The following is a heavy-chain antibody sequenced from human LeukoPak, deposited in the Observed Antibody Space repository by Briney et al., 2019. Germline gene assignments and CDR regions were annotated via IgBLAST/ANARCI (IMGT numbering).Heavy chain of an antibody. J-gene: IGHJ6*03. V-gene: IGHV3-48*01. D-gene: IGHD3-10*01. Sequence: PGGSLRLSCAASGFTFSNYNMNWVRQAPGKGLECLSYISSSSNTIYYADSVKGRFTVSRDNAKNSLYLQMNSLSAEDTAVFFCARVTMIRGVIHYMDVWGTGTTVTVSS. CDR1: GFTFSNYN. CDR2: ISSSSNTI. CDR3: ARVTMIRGVIHYMDV.